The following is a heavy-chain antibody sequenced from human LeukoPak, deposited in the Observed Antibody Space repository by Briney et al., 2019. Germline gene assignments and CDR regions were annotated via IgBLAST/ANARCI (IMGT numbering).Heavy chain of an antibody. Sequence: ASVKVSCKASGYTFTSYAMNWVRQAPGQGLEWMGWINTNTGNPTYAQGFTGRFVFSLDTSVSTAYLQISSLKAEDTAVYYCARGHYVWGSNRPIDYWGQGTLVTVSS. CDR3: ARGHYVWGSNRPIDY. CDR1: GYTFTSYA. D-gene: IGHD3-16*02. V-gene: IGHV7-4-1*02. CDR2: INTNTGNP. J-gene: IGHJ4*02.